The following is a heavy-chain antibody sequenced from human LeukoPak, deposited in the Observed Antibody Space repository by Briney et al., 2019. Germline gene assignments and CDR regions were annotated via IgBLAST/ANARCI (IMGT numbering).Heavy chain of an antibody. D-gene: IGHD1-1*01. CDR3: ARGNANWFDP. CDR2: INSVGSNT. J-gene: IGHJ5*02. V-gene: IGHV3-74*01. Sequence: GGSLRLSCAAPGFTFSSYWRRWVRQAPGKGLVWVSRINSVGSNTIYADLVKGRFTISRDNAKNTLDLQMNSLRAEDTAVYYCARGNANWFDPWGLGTLVTVSS. CDR1: GFTFSSYW.